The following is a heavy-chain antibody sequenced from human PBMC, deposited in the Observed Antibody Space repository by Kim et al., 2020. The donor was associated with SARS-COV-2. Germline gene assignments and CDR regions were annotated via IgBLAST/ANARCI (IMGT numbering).Heavy chain of an antibody. CDR3: ASRQYDILTGYYSGVRYYYYGMDV. CDR2: ISSSSSYI. CDR1: GFTFSSYS. J-gene: IGHJ6*02. D-gene: IGHD3-9*01. V-gene: IGHV3-21*01. Sequence: GGSLRLSCAASGFTFSSYSMNWVRQAPGKGLEWVSSISSSSSYIYYADSVKGRFTISRDNAKNSLYPQMNSLRAEDTAVYYCASRQYDILTGYYSGVRYYYYGMDVWGQGTTVTVSS.